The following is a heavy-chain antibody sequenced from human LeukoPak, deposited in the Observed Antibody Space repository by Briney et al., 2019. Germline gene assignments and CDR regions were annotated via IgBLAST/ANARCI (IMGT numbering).Heavy chain of an antibody. J-gene: IGHJ6*02. CDR3: AKDNYGLDV. CDR1: GFTFSSYG. Sequence: GGSLRLSCAASGFTFSSYGMHWVRQAPGKGLEWVAVMSHDGSNQYYAASVKGRFTISRDNSKNTLFLQINSLRIEDTAVYYCAKDNYGLDVWGQGTTVTVS. V-gene: IGHV3-30*19. CDR2: MSHDGSNQ.